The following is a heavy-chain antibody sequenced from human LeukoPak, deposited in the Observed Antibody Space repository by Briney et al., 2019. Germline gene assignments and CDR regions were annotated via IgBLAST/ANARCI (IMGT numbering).Heavy chain of an antibody. V-gene: IGHV1-69*13. CDR2: IIPIFGTA. CDR3: ARAGTADVDTAMVYFDY. J-gene: IGHJ4*02. CDR1: GGTFSSYA. Sequence: ASVKVSCKASGGTFSSYAISWVRQAPGQGLEWMGGIIPIFGTANYAQKFQGRVTITADESTGTAYMELSSLRSEDTAVYYCARAGTADVDTAMVYFDYWGQGTLVTVSS. D-gene: IGHD5-18*01.